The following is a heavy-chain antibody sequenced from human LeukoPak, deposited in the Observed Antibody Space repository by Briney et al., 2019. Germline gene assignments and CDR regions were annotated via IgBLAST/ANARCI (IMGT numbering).Heavy chain of an antibody. CDR2: IYDSGST. CDR3: ARQSISGSSLSYFDY. V-gene: IGHV4-59*01. Sequence: SETLSLTCTVSGGSIGSYYWSWIRQPPGKGLEWIGNIYDSGSTNYNPSLKSRVTISVDTSKNQCSLKLSSVTAADTAVYYCARQSISGSSLSYFDYWGQGTLVNVSS. CDR1: GGSIGSYY. D-gene: IGHD3-22*01. J-gene: IGHJ4*02.